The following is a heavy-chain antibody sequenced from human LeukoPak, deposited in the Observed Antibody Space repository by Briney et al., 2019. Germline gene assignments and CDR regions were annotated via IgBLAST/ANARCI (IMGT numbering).Heavy chain of an antibody. D-gene: IGHD6-25*01. Sequence: PGGSLRLSCAASGFTVSGSAIHWVRQASGKGLECLGRSTTKTYNYATAYAASVKGSFTISRDDSGNTAYLQINSLKAEDTATYYCSRRSGDDGMDVWGQGTTVTVSS. CDR1: GFTVSGSA. V-gene: IGHV3-73*01. J-gene: IGHJ6*02. CDR2: STTKTYNYAT. CDR3: SRRSGDDGMDV.